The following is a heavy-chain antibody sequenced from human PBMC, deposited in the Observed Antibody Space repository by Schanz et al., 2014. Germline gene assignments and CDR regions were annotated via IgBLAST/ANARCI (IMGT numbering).Heavy chain of an antibody. CDR3: ARWYSSGWYEFDY. CDR2: ISGYNGNT. CDR1: GYTFRHYG. D-gene: IGHD6-19*01. Sequence: QVQLVQSGGEVKKPGASVKVSCKASGYTFRHYGISWLRQAPGQGLEWMGYISGYNGNTNYAPKVQDRVTMTTDTSTSTAYMELRSLRSDDTAVYYCARWYSSGWYEFDYWGQGTLVTVSS. J-gene: IGHJ4*02. V-gene: IGHV1-18*04.